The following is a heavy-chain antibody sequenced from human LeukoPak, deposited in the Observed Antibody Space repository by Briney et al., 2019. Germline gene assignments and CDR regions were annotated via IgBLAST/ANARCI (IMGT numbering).Heavy chain of an antibody. CDR3: ARTQHRDLDDAFDI. J-gene: IGHJ3*02. CDR2: IGAAGDT. CDR1: GFTFSSYD. Sequence: PGGSLRLSCAASGFTFSSYDMHWVRQAPGKGLEWVSRIGAAGDTYYPGSVTGPFTISTENAKNSFYLQMNTLRAADTAVYYSARTQHRDLDDAFDICGQGTMFTVSS. V-gene: IGHV3-13*01. D-gene: IGHD2-21*02.